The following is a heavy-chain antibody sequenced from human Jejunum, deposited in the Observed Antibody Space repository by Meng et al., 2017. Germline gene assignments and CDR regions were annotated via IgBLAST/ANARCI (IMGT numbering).Heavy chain of an antibody. CDR2: IHHTGNI. Sequence: VQPQESGPGLVKTSGTLSPTCVCSGASISDKNWWSCVRQAPGKGLEWIGEIHHTGNINYNPSLMSRVTMSLDKPKNQFSLEVTSVTAADTAVYYCARDLLGPAIAATGWFDPWGQGTLVTVSS. D-gene: IGHD6-13*01. CDR1: GASISDKNW. CDR3: ARDLLGPAIAATGWFDP. J-gene: IGHJ5*02. V-gene: IGHV4-4*02.